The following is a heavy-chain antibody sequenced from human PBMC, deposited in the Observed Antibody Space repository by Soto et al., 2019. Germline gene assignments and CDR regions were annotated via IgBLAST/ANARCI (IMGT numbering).Heavy chain of an antibody. V-gene: IGHV1-69*02. D-gene: IGHD1-26*01. CDR1: GGTFSSYT. CDR3: ARAPGAESPYYYGMDV. J-gene: IGHJ6*02. Sequence: QVQLVQSGAEVKKPGSSVKVSCKASGGTFSSYTISWVRQAPGQGLEWMGRIIPILGIANYAQKFQGRVTITADKSTSTAYVEVGRVRSEDTAGHYCARAPGAESPYYYGMDVWGQGTPGTVSS. CDR2: IIPILGIA.